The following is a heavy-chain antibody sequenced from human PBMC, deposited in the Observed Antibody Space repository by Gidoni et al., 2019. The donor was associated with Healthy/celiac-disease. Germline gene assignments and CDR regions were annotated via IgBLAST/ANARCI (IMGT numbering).Heavy chain of an antibody. J-gene: IGHJ4*02. CDR1: GFTFSSYG. D-gene: IGHD2-21*02. CDR3: ARDRVIYCGGDCYFDY. CDR2: IWYDGSNK. Sequence: QVQLVESGGGVVQPGRSLRLSCAASGFTFSSYGMHWVRQAPGKGLEWVAVIWYDGSNKYYADSVKGRFTISRDNSKNTLYLQMNSLRAEDTAVYYCARDRVIYCGGDCYFDYWGQGTLVTVSS. V-gene: IGHV3-33*01.